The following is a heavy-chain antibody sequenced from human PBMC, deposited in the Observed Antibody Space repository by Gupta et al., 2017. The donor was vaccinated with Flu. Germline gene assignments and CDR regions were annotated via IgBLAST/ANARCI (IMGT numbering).Heavy chain of an antibody. D-gene: IGHD3-3*01. CDR3: ARYYDFWSGFTPYGMDV. CDR1: GFAFSAYY. CDR2: ISTSGTTI. J-gene: IGHJ6*02. V-gene: IGHV3-11*01. Sequence: QVQLVESGGGLVKPGGSLRLSCAASGFAFSAYYMSWIRQAPGKGLEWVSYISTSGTTIHYADSVKGRFTISRDNAKNSLYLQMNSLRAEDAAVYYCARYYDFWSGFTPYGMDVWGQGTTVTVSS.